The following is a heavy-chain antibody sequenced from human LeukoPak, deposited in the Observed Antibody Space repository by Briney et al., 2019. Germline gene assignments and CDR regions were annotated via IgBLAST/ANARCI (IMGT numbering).Heavy chain of an antibody. V-gene: IGHV3-48*01. Sequence: GGSPRLSCAASGFTFSSYSMNWVRQAPGKGLEWVSYISSSSSTIYYADSVKGRFTISRDNAKNSLYLQMNSLRAEDTAVYYCARDEDGYSWNYGCFDYWGQGTLVTVSS. CDR3: ARDEDGYSWNYGCFDY. CDR2: ISSSSSTI. D-gene: IGHD1-7*01. J-gene: IGHJ4*02. CDR1: GFTFSSYS.